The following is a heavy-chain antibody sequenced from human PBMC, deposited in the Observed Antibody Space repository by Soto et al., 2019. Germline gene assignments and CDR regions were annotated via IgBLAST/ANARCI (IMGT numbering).Heavy chain of an antibody. CDR3: ASSPPPTVTMYSRYFDL. Sequence: SVKVSCKASGYTFTSYYMHWVRQAPGQGLEWMGGIIPIFGTANYAQKFQGRITITADKSTNTAYMELRSLRSDDTAVYYCASSPPPTVTMYSRYFDLWGRGTLVTVSS. J-gene: IGHJ2*01. V-gene: IGHV1-69*06. D-gene: IGHD4-17*01. CDR2: IIPIFGTA. CDR1: GYTFTSYY.